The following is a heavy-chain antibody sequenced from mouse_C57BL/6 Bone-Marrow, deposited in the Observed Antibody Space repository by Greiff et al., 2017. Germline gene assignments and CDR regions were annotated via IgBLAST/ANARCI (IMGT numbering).Heavy chain of an antibody. J-gene: IGHJ4*01. Sequence: DVHLVESGGGLVQPGESLKLSCESNEYEFPSHDMSWVRKTPEKRLELVAAINSDGGSTYYPDTMERRFIISRDNTKKTLYLQMSSLRSEDTALYYCARQYYYGSPYYYAMDYWGQGTSVTVSS. CDR3: ARQYYYGSPYYYAMDY. CDR2: INSDGGST. CDR1: EYEFPSHD. V-gene: IGHV5-2*01. D-gene: IGHD1-1*01.